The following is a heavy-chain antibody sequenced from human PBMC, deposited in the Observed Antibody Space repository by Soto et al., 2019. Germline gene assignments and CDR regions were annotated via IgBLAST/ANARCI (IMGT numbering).Heavy chain of an antibody. J-gene: IGHJ5*02. CDR1: GGSISSGNYY. D-gene: IGHD3-9*01. Sequence: QVQLQESGPGLVKPSQTLSLTCTVSGGSISSGNYYWSWIRQPPGKGLEWIGYIYYSGSTYYNASVKSRVTVSVDTSKNQFSLKLTSVPAADTAVYHCARQLPAYYDVLTGSRAGWFDPWGQGILVTVSS. CDR3: ARQLPAYYDVLTGSRAGWFDP. V-gene: IGHV4-30-4*01. CDR2: IYYSGST.